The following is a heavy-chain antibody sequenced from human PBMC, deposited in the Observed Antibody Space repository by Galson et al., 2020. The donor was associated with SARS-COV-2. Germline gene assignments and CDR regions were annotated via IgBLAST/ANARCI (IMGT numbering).Heavy chain of an antibody. D-gene: IGHD3-9*01. J-gene: IGHJ6*02. CDR1: GYTITSYD. V-gene: IGHV1-8*01. CDR3: SRGRQVYLDWLLPYYYYGMDV. Sequence: ASVKVSCKASGYTITSYDINWVRQATGQELEWMGWMNPNSGNTDYAQKFQGRVTMTRNTSISTAYMELSSLRSEDTAVYYCSRGRQVYLDWLLPYYYYGMDVWGQGTTVTVSS. CDR2: MNPNSGNT.